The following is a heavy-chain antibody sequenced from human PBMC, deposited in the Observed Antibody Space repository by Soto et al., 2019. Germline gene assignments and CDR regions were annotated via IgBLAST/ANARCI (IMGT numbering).Heavy chain of an antibody. J-gene: IGHJ6*02. CDR2: IHHSGAT. CDR3: AREGIVVVPAASSYYYYGMDV. CDR1: GDTITGDNW. V-gene: IGHV4-4*02. Sequence: SETLSHTCAVSGDTITGDNWWSCVRQPPGKGLEWIGEIHHSGATNYNPSLKSRVTISVDKSKNQFSLKLNSVTAADTAVYYCAREGIVVVPAASSYYYYGMDVWGQGTTVT. D-gene: IGHD2-2*01.